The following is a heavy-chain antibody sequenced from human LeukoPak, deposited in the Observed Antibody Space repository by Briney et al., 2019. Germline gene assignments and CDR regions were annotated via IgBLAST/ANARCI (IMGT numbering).Heavy chain of an antibody. CDR2: ISAYNGNT. V-gene: IGHV1-18*04. Sequence: ASVKVSCKASGYTFTGYYIHWVRQAPGQGLEWMGWISAYNGNTNYAQKLQGRVTMTTDTSTSTAYMELRSLRSDDTAVYYCARKPAEGAFDIWGQGTMVTVSS. D-gene: IGHD6-25*01. CDR1: GYTFTGYY. CDR3: ARKPAEGAFDI. J-gene: IGHJ3*02.